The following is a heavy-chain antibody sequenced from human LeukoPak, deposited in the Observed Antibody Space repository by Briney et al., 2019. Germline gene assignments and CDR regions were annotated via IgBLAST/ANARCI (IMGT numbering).Heavy chain of an antibody. J-gene: IGHJ4*02. D-gene: IGHD6-19*01. CDR1: GFTVSTNY. Sequence: GGSLRLSRAVSGFTVSTNYMSWVRQAPGKGLEWVSVIYSGGSTYYADSVKGRFTISRDNSKNTLYLQMNSLRAEDTAVYYCARGGVAVANDYWGQGTLVTVSS. CDR3: ARGGVAVANDY. V-gene: IGHV3-66*01. CDR2: IYSGGST.